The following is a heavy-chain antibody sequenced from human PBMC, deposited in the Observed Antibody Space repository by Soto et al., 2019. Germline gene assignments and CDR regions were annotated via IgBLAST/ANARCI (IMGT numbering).Heavy chain of an antibody. CDR1: GGSISSSSYY. Sequence: SETLSLTCTVSGGSISSSSYYWGWIRQPPGKGLEWIGSIYYSGSTYYNPSLKSRVTISVDTSKNQFSLKLSSVTAADTAVYYCARHLTYCSAGSCYSDFPYYGMDVWGQGTTVT. J-gene: IGHJ6*02. D-gene: IGHD2-15*01. V-gene: IGHV4-39*01. CDR3: ARHLTYCSAGSCYSDFPYYGMDV. CDR2: IYYSGST.